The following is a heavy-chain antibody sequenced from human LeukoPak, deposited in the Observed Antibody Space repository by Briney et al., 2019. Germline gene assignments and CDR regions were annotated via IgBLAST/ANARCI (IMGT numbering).Heavy chain of an antibody. CDR2: IYYSGST. V-gene: IGHV4-59*01. J-gene: IGHJ6*04. CDR1: GGSISSYY. Sequence: NSSETLSLTCTVSGGSISSYYWSWIRQPPGKGLEWIGYIYYSGSTNYNPSLKSRVTISVDTSKNQFSLKLSSVTAADTAVYYCARGDDILTGYYAGPVWGKGTTVTISS. CDR3: ARGDDILTGYYAGPV. D-gene: IGHD3-9*01.